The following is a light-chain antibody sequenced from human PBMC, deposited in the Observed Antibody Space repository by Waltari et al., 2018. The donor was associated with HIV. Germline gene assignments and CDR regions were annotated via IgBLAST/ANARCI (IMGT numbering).Light chain of an antibody. CDR1: RSNIGANYA. Sequence: SGAPGQRVTISCTGTRSNIGANYAVQWYQQLPGTAPKLLIYANTNRPSGVPDRFSGSKSGTSVSLAITGLQAEDEADYYCQSYDSSLSGSIFGGGTKLTVL. V-gene: IGLV1-40*01. CDR2: ANT. J-gene: IGLJ2*01. CDR3: QSYDSSLSGSI.